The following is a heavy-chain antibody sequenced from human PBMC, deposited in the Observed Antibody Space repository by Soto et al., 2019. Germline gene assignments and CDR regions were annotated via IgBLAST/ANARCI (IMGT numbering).Heavy chain of an antibody. D-gene: IGHD3-22*01. Sequence: VQLVESGGGVVQPGRSLRLSCVASGFSFSNFGMHWVRQAPGKGLDWVAAIAYDGGNKYYADSVKGRFTISRDDSQNTLYLQMNSLRPDDTAVYYCAKLMYSFDSSGFSIDYWGQGTLVTVSS. CDR2: IAYDGGNK. CDR3: AKLMYSFDSSGFSIDY. V-gene: IGHV3-30*18. J-gene: IGHJ4*02. CDR1: GFSFSNFG.